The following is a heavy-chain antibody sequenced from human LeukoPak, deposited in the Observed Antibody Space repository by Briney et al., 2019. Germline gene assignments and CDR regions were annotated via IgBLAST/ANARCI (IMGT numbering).Heavy chain of an antibody. Sequence: ASVKVSCKASGYTFTSYGISWVRQAPGQGLEWMGWISAYNGNTNYAQKLQGRVTMTTDTSTSTAYMELRSLRSDDTAVYYCARGHMGIVVVPAAMSFDYWGQGTLVTVSS. CDR3: ARGHMGIVVVPAAMSFDY. CDR1: GYTFTSYG. V-gene: IGHV1-18*01. J-gene: IGHJ4*02. D-gene: IGHD2-2*01. CDR2: ISAYNGNT.